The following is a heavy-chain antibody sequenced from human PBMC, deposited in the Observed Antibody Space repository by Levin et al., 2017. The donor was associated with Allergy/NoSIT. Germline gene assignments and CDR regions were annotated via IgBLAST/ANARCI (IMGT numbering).Heavy chain of an antibody. D-gene: IGHD6-6*01. CDR2: IYWDDDK. J-gene: IGHJ6*03. Sequence: SGPTLVKPTQTLTLTCTFSGFSLSTSGVGVGWIRQPPGKALEWLALIYWDDDKRYSPSLKSRLTITQDTSKNQVVLTMTNMDPVDTATYYCAHTTTRAARPNGYYYYMDVWGKGTTVTVSS. CDR3: AHTTTRAARPNGYYYYMDV. CDR1: GFSLSTSGVG. V-gene: IGHV2-5*02.